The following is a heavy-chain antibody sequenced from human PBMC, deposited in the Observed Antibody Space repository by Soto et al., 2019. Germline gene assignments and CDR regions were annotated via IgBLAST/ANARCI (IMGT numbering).Heavy chain of an antibody. Sequence: LRLSCTASGFTFGDYAMSRVRQAPGKGLEWVGFIRSKAYGGTTEYAASVKGRFTISRDDSKSIAYLQMNSLKTEDTAVYYCTREGSGWYYYYYGMDVWGQGTTVTSP. CDR3: TREGSGWYYYYYGMDV. CDR2: IRSKAYGGTT. J-gene: IGHJ6*02. CDR1: GFTFGDYA. V-gene: IGHV3-49*04. D-gene: IGHD6-19*01.